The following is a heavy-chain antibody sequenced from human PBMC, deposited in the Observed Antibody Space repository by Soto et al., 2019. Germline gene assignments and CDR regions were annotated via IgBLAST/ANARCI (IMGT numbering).Heavy chain of an antibody. CDR1: GFTFSSYS. D-gene: IGHD2-21*02. CDR3: ARVYCGGDCYSGTGL. V-gene: IGHV3-21*01. CDR2: ISSSSSYI. J-gene: IGHJ4*02. Sequence: PXASLRLSCAASGFTFSSYSMNWVRQAPGKGLEWVSSISSSSSYIYYADSVKGRFTISRDNAKNSLYLQMNSLRAEDTAVYYCARVYCGGDCYSGTGLRGQRPLVTVSS.